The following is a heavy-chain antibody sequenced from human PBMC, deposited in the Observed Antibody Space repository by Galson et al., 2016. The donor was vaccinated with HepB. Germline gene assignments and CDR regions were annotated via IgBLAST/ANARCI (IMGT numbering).Heavy chain of an antibody. Sequence: PALVKPTQTLTLTCTISGLSLNSDGVGVGWIRQSPGKAPEWLALIYWDDDTRYSPSLSRLTITKDTSKNQVVLTMTNMDPVDTATYYCSHRPGPGTGYWGQGTLVTVSS. CDR1: GLSLNSDGVG. CDR2: IYWDDDT. D-gene: IGHD3/OR15-3a*01. V-gene: IGHV2-5*02. J-gene: IGHJ4*02. CDR3: SHRPGPGTGY.